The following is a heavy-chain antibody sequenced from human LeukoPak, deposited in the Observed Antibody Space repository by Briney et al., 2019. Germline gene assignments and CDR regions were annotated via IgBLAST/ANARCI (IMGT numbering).Heavy chain of an antibody. CDR1: GGSISSYY. V-gene: IGHV4-59*12. D-gene: IGHD3-3*01. CDR3: ARAYDFWSGYHNWFDP. Sequence: PSETLSLTCTVSGGSISSYYWSWIRQPPGKGLEWIGYIYYSGSTNYNPSLKSRVTISVDTSKNQFSLKLSSVTAADTAVYYCARAYDFWSGYHNWFDPWGQGTLVTVSS. J-gene: IGHJ5*02. CDR2: IYYSGST.